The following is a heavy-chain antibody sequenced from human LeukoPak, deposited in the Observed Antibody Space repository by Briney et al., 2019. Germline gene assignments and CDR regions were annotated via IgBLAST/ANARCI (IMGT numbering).Heavy chain of an antibody. J-gene: IGHJ4*02. Sequence: GESLKISCKGSGYFFTNYWIGWVRQMPGKGLEWMGIIHPGDSDTRYSPSFQGQVTISVDKSISTAYLQWSSLQASDTAMYYCARRRDLYSGSYYPFDYWGQGTLVTVSS. CDR1: GYFFTNYW. CDR2: IHPGDSDT. D-gene: IGHD1-26*01. V-gene: IGHV5-51*01. CDR3: ARRRDLYSGSYYPFDY.